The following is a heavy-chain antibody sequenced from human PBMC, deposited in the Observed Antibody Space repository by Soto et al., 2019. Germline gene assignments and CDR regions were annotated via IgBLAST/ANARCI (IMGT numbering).Heavy chain of an antibody. CDR3: ARRDMLTGYVYFDY. Sequence: GESLKISCQAFGYNFTNYWVGWVRQMPWKGLEWMGVIYPDDSDTRYSPSFQGHVTISADKSISTAYLQWSSLKASDSATYYCARRDMLTGYVYFDYWGQGTQVTVSS. V-gene: IGHV5-51*01. D-gene: IGHD3-9*01. CDR2: IYPDDSDT. CDR1: GYNFTNYW. J-gene: IGHJ4*02.